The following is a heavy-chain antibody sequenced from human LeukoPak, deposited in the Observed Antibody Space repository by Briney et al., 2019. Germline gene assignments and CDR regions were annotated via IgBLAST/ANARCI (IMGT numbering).Heavy chain of an antibody. V-gene: IGHV3-7*03. J-gene: IGHJ4*02. CDR2: ISPDGIDK. Sequence: QAGGSLRLSCGASGFTLSNHWMNWVRQAPGKGLEWAANISPDGIDKYYVDSVRGRFTISGDNAKNSLYLQLSSLKTEDTGVYYCATGYCSGGSCALDHWGQGILVIVSS. CDR1: GFTLSNHW. D-gene: IGHD2-15*01. CDR3: ATGYCSGGSCALDH.